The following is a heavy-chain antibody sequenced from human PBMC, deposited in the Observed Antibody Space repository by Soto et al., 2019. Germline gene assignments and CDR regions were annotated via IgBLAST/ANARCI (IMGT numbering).Heavy chain of an antibody. V-gene: IGHV3-30*18. J-gene: IGHJ4*02. D-gene: IGHD3-10*01. CDR1: GFTFSSYG. CDR3: AKDMDRKLALDY. CDR2: ISYDGSNK. Sequence: QVQLVESGGGVVQPGRSLRLSCAASGFTFSSYGMHWVRQAPGKGLEWVAVISYDGSNKYYADSVKGRFTISRDNSKNTLYLKMNSLRAEDTAVYYCAKDMDRKLALDYWGQGTLVTVSS.